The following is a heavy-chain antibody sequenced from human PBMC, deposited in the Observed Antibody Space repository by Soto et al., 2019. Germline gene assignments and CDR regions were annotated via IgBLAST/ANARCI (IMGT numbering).Heavy chain of an antibody. V-gene: IGHV4-4*02. CDR3: ASWIGGTSVDF. J-gene: IGHJ4*02. Sequence: SETLSLTCAVSGGSISGSNWWTWVRQPPGKGLEWIGEIYHSGTTNYNPSLKSRLTISVDKSKNQFSLKLRSVTAADTAVYYCASWIGGTSVDFWGPGSLVTVSS. CDR2: IYHSGTT. D-gene: IGHD1-7*01. CDR1: GGSISGSNW.